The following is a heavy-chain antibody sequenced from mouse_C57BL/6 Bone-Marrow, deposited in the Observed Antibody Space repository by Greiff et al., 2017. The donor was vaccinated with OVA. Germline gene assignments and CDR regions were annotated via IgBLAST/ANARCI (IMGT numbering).Heavy chain of an antibody. CDR1: GYTFTSYT. J-gene: IGHJ4*01. V-gene: IGHV1-4*01. Sequence: VKLVESGAELARPGASVKMSCKASGYTFTSYTMHWVKQRPGQGLEWIGYINPSSGYTKYNQKFKDKATLTADKSSSTAYMQLSSLTSEDSAVYYCARSSMDYWGQGTSVTVSS. CDR2: INPSSGYT. CDR3: ARSSMDY.